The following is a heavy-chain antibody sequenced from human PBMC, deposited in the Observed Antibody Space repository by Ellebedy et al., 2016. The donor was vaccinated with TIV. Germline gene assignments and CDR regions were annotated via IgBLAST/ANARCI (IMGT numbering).Heavy chain of an antibody. Sequence: SETLSLXXAVSDGSISSSDYYWGWSRQAPGRGLEWIGCISYSGGTYYNPSLKSRLTVSVDTSKNHFSLKLSSVTAADTAVYYCGDGGGYCSGGNCSDVFDIWGQGTKVTVSS. D-gene: IGHD2-15*01. CDR3: GDGGGYCSGGNCSDVFDI. J-gene: IGHJ3*02. V-gene: IGHV4-39*02. CDR1: DGSISSSDYY. CDR2: ISYSGGT.